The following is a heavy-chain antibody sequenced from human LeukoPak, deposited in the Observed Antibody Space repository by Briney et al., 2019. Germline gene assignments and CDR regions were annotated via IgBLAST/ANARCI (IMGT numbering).Heavy chain of an antibody. CDR1: GGSISSYY. J-gene: IGHJ3*02. CDR2: IYYSGST. D-gene: IGHD3-16*01. V-gene: IGHV4-59*01. Sequence: SETLSLTCTVSGGSISSYYWSWIRQPPGKGLEWIGYIYYSGSTNYNPSLKSRVTISVDTSKNQFSLKLSSVTAADTAVFYCARVAGGDAFDIWGQGTMVTVSS. CDR3: ARVAGGDAFDI.